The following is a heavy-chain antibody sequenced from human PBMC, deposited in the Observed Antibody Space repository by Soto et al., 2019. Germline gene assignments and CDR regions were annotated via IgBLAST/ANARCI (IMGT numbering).Heavy chain of an antibody. CDR3: AHIKYCSGGSCYAMGAFDI. D-gene: IGHD2-15*01. CDR1: GFSLSTSGVG. CDR2: IYWDDDK. Sequence: QITLKESGPTLVKPTQTLTLTCTFSGFSLSTSGVGVGWIRQPPGKALEWLALIYWDDDKRYSPSLKSRLTTTKDTSKNQVVLTMTNMDPVDTATYYCAHIKYCSGGSCYAMGAFDIWGQGTMVTVSS. J-gene: IGHJ3*02. V-gene: IGHV2-5*02.